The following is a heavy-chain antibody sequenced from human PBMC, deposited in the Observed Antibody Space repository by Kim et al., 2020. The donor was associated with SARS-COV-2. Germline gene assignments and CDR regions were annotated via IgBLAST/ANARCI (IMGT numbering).Heavy chain of an antibody. CDR1: GYTFTSYG. J-gene: IGHJ5*02. Sequence: ASVKVSCKASGYTFTSYGISWVRQAPGQGLEWMGWNSAYNGNTNYAQKLQGRVTMTTDTSTSTAYMELRSLRSDDTAVYYCARGGYCSSTSCYFFWFDPWGQGTLVTVSS. CDR3: ARGGYCSSTSCYFFWFDP. D-gene: IGHD2-2*01. V-gene: IGHV1-18*04. CDR2: NSAYNGNT.